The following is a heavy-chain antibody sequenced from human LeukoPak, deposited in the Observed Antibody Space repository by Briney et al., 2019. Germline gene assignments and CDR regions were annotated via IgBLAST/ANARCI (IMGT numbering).Heavy chain of an antibody. CDR2: ISGSGGST. CDR3: AKGVAIFGRAYYYMDV. CDR1: GFTFSGYA. Sequence: SGGSLRLSCAASGFTFSGYAMSWVRQAPGKGLEWVSAISGSGGSTYYADSVKGRFTISRDNSKNTLYLQMNSLRAEDTAVYYCAKGVAIFGRAYYYMDVWGKGTTVTVSS. D-gene: IGHD3-3*01. V-gene: IGHV3-23*01. J-gene: IGHJ6*03.